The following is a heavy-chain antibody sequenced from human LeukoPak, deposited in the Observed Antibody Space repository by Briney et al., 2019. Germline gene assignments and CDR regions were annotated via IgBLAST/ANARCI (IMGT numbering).Heavy chain of an antibody. CDR2: INPSGGST. CDR1: GYTFTSYY. CDR3: ARGRGGCSSTSCYSVFGWFDP. J-gene: IGHJ5*02. D-gene: IGHD2-2*01. Sequence: ASVKVSCKASGYTFTSYYMHWVRQAPGQGLEWMGIINPSGGSTSYAQKFQGRVTMTRDMSTSTVYMELSSLRSEDTAVYYCARGRGGCSSTSCYSVFGWFDPWGQGTLVTVSS. V-gene: IGHV1-46*01.